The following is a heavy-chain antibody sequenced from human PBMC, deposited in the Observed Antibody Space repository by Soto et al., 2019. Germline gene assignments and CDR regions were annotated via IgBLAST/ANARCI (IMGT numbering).Heavy chain of an antibody. CDR3: ARGLGSSWLPYYYYYMDV. Sequence: ASVKVSCKASGYTFSRYDIHWVRQATGQGLEWMGWMNPNSGNTGYPQKFQGRVTMTRNTSISTAYMELSRLTSEDTALYYCARGLGSSWLPYYYYYMDVWGKGTTVTVSS. J-gene: IGHJ6*03. CDR2: MNPNSGNT. V-gene: IGHV1-8*01. CDR1: GYTFSRYD. D-gene: IGHD6-13*01.